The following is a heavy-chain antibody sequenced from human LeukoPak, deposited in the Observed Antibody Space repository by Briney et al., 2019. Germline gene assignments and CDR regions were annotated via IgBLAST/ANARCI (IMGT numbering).Heavy chain of an antibody. CDR2: ISYDGSNK. V-gene: IGHV3-30-3*01. J-gene: IGHJ4*02. Sequence: PGGSLRLSCAASGFAFSSYAMHWVRQAPGKGLEGVAVISYDGSNKYYADSVKGRFTISRDNSKNTLYLQMNSLRAEDTAVYYCARADSSGWYPSYWGQGTLVTVSS. CDR1: GFAFSSYA. D-gene: IGHD6-19*01. CDR3: ARADSSGWYPSY.